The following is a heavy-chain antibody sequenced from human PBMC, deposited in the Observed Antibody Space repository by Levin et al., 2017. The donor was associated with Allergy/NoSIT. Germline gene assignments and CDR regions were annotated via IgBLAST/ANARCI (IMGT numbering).Heavy chain of an antibody. CDR2: IFYGGST. CDR3: ARGDDGDYWGHWFDP. V-gene: IGHV4-39*07. CDR1: GGSISTTSYY. Sequence: PSETLSLTCTVSGGSISTTSYYWGWIRQPPGKGLEWIGSIFYGGSTYYNPSLKSRVTISLDTSKNHFSLKLTSVTAAATALYYCARGDDGDYWGHWFDPWGQGTLVTVSS. J-gene: IGHJ5*02. D-gene: IGHD4-17*01.